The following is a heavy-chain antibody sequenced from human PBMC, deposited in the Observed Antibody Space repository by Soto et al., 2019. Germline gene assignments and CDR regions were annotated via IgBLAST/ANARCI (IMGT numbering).Heavy chain of an antibody. Sequence: QVQLVQSGAEVKKPGSSVNVSCKASGGTFSSYAISWLRQAPGQGLEWMGGIIPIFGTANYAQKFQGRVTITADESTSTAYMELSSLRSEDTPVYYCAREGASGSHIGYWGQGTLVPVSS. CDR1: GGTFSSYA. D-gene: IGHD3-22*01. CDR2: IIPIFGTA. V-gene: IGHV1-69*01. J-gene: IGHJ4*02. CDR3: AREGASGSHIGY.